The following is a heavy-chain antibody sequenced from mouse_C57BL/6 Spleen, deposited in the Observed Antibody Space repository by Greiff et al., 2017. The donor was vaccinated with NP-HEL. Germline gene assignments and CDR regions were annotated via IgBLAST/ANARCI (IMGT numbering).Heavy chain of an antibody. CDR2: IRNKANGYTT. CDR1: GFTFTDYY. CDR3: ATDYENY. J-gene: IGHJ2*01. V-gene: IGHV7-3*01. Sequence: EVQVVESGGGLVQPGGSLSLSCAASGFTFTDYYMSWVRQPPGKALEWLGFIRNKANGYTTEYSASVKGRFTISRDNSQSIRYLQMNALRAEDSATYYCATDYENYWGQGTTLTVSS. D-gene: IGHD2-4*01.